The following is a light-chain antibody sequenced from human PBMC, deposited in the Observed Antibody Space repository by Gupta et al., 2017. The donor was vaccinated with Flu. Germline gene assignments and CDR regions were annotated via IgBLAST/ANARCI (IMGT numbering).Light chain of an antibody. CDR2: GAS. J-gene: IGKJ2*01. CDR1: QSVSSN. Sequence: IVMQMTPAPLSVSPGERATLSCRASQSVSSNLAWYQQKPGQAPKLLIYGASTRETGVPARFSGSGSGTEFTLTISSRQSEDFAIYYCQQLNSRLWAFGQGTKVEIK. V-gene: IGKV3-15*01. CDR3: QQLNSRLWA.